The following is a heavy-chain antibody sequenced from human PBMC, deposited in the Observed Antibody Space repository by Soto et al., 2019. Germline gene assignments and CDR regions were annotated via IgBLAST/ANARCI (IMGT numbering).Heavy chain of an antibody. V-gene: IGHV5-51*01. Sequence: GESLKISCKGSGYRFTRYWIGWVRPLPGKGLEWMGIIYPGDSDTRYSPSFQGQVTISADKSISTAYLQWSSLKASDTAMYYCARHEDGDGYPSVYWGQGTLVTVSS. D-gene: IGHD5-12*01. CDR1: GYRFTRYW. J-gene: IGHJ4*02. CDR2: IYPGDSDT. CDR3: ARHEDGDGYPSVY.